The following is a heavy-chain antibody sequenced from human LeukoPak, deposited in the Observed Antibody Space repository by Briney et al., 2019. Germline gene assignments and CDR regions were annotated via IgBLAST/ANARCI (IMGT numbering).Heavy chain of an antibody. CDR2: ISGSGGST. D-gene: IGHD2-2*01. V-gene: IGHV3-23*01. CDR3: ARDRDIVVVPGWFDP. Sequence: GGSLRLSCAASGFTFSNYAMSWVRQAPGKGLEWVSAISGSGGSTYYADSVKGRFTISRDNAKNSLYLQMNSLRAEDTAVYYCARDRDIVVVPGWFDPWGQGTLVTVSS. CDR1: GFTFSNYA. J-gene: IGHJ5*02.